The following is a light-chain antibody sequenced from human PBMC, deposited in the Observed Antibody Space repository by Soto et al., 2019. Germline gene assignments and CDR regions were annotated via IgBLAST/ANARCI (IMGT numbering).Light chain of an antibody. CDR1: QSISSW. CDR2: KAS. Sequence: DIQMTQSPSTLSASVGDRVTITCRASQSISSWLAWYQQKPGKAPKLLIYKASTLESGVPSRCSGSGSGTEFTLTISSLQPDAFATYYCQHYNSYSTFGQGTKVEIK. V-gene: IGKV1-5*03. CDR3: QHYNSYST. J-gene: IGKJ1*01.